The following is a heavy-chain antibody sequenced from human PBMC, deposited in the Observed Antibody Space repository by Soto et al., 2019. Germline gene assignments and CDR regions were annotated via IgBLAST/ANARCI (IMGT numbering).Heavy chain of an antibody. Sequence: GGSLRLSCAASGFTFSSYWMHWVRQAPGKGLVWVSRINSDGSSTSYADSVKGRFTISRDNAKNTLYLQMNSLRAEDTAVYYCARGDYDFWSGSYYYGMDVWGQGTTVTVSS. D-gene: IGHD3-3*01. CDR3: ARGDYDFWSGSYYYGMDV. CDR2: INSDGSST. CDR1: GFTFSSYW. V-gene: IGHV3-74*01. J-gene: IGHJ6*02.